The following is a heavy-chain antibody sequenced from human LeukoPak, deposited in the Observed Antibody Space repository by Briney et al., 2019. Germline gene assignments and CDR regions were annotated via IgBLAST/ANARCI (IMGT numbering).Heavy chain of an antibody. CDR1: GFTFSSYG. V-gene: IGHV3-23*01. CDR3: AKGQRWFGEFSYFDY. Sequence: GGSLRLSCAASGFTFSSYGMNWVRQAPGKGLEWVSVISGTGGSTDYADSVKGRFSISRDNSKNTLYLQMNSLRAEDTAVYYCAKGQRWFGEFSYFDYWGQGTLVTVSS. CDR2: ISGTGGST. J-gene: IGHJ4*02. D-gene: IGHD3-10*01.